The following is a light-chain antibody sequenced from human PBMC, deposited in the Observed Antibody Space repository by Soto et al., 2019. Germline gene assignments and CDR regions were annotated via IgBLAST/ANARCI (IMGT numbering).Light chain of an antibody. CDR3: QQYGVSPIT. CDR2: EAS. CDR1: QSVSSTY. Sequence: EIVMTQSPATLSVSPEERATLSCRASQSVSSTYLTWYQQKPGQAPRLLIYEASRRATGIPDRFSGSGSGTDFTLTISRLEPEDFAVYFCQQYGVSPITFGPGTKVDIK. V-gene: IGKV3-20*01. J-gene: IGKJ3*01.